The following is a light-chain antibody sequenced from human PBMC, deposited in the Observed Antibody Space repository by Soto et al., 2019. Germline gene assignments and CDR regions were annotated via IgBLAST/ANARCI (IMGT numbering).Light chain of an antibody. CDR2: AAS. V-gene: IGKV1-9*01. CDR1: QGISSY. CDR3: QQLNSYPLT. J-gene: IGKJ4*01. Sequence: IQLTQSPSSLSASVGDRVTITCRASQGISSYLAWYQQKPGLAPKLLIYAASTLQSGVPSRFSGSGSGTDFTLTIGSLQPADFATYYCQQLNSYPLTFGGGTKVEIK.